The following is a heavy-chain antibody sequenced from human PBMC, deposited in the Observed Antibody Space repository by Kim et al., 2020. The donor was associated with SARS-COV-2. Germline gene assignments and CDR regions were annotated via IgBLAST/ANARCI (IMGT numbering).Heavy chain of an antibody. CDR3: ARGPPLDY. Sequence: SETLSLTCSVSGGSIRSGGKYWTWIRQHPGKGLEWIGYISYSGNSHYSPSLRSRVSISLQTSENQLSLELTSVTAADTAVYYCARGPPLDYFDQGSLVTV. V-gene: IGHV4-31*03. CDR2: ISYSGNS. J-gene: IGHJ4*02. CDR1: GGSIRSGGKY.